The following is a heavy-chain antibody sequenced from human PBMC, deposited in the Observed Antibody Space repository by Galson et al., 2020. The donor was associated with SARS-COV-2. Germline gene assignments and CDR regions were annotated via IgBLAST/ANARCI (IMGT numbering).Heavy chain of an antibody. D-gene: IGHD6-19*01. Sequence: GGSLRLSCAASGLTFSSYGMHWVRQAPGKGLEWVAVIWYDGSNKYYADSVKGRFTISRDNSKNTLYLQMNSLRAEDTAVYYCAGAVAGIRSWFDPWGQGTLVTVSS. V-gene: IGHV3-33*01. CDR3: AGAVAGIRSWFDP. J-gene: IGHJ5*02. CDR2: IWYDGSNK. CDR1: GLTFSSYG.